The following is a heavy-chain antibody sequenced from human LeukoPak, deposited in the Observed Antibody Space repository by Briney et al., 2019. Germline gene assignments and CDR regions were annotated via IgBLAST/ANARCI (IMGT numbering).Heavy chain of an antibody. D-gene: IGHD2-2*01. CDR2: ISKDGSNK. CDR3: ARDGGWGAAVMFSINYYYYGMDV. CDR1: GFTFSSYA. V-gene: IGHV3-30-3*01. Sequence: GGSLRLSCAASGFTFSSYAVHWVRQAPGKGLEWVAVISKDGSNKDYADSVKGRFTISRDNSENTVYLQMNSLRTEDTAVYYCARDGGWGAAVMFSINYYYYGMDVWGQGTTVTVSS. J-gene: IGHJ6*02.